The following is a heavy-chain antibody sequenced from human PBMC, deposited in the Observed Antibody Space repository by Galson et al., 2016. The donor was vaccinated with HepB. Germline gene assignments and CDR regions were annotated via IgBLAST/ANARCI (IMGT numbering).Heavy chain of an antibody. Sequence: SLRLSCAGSGFTFSSYAMNWVRQAPGKGLEWVSSIRDGDGRTHYADSVKGRFTISRDNSKNTLSLQMNSLRAEDTAIYYCAKISLGGDSCGWGGSFDIWGQGTKVTVSS. D-gene: IGHD6-19*01. V-gene: IGHV3-23*01. CDR2: IRDGDGRT. CDR3: AKISLGGDSCGWGGSFDI. J-gene: IGHJ3*02. CDR1: GFTFSSYA.